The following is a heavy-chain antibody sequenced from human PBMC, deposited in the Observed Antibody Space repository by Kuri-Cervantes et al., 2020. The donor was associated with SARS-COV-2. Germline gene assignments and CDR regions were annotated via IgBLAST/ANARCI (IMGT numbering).Heavy chain of an antibody. CDR2: IGSYGVTT. J-gene: IGHJ3*02. D-gene: IGHD1-26*01. CDR3: AREALGWELLVSAFVI. Sequence: GGSLRLSCAASGFTFSSYDRGWVRQAPGKGLGWVSGIGSYGVTTYYADSVKGRFTISRDNSKNTLYLQMYSLRDEDTAVYYCAREALGWELLVSAFVIWGQGTMVTVSS. CDR1: GFTFSSYD. V-gene: IGHV3-23*01.